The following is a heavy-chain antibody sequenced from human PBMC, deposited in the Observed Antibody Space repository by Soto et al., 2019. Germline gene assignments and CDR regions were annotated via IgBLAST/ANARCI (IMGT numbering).Heavy chain of an antibody. J-gene: IGHJ6*03. V-gene: IGHV1-46*01. CDR1: GYTFTYYF. CDR3: VILCSGSPRMDA. CDR2: INPSGGST. D-gene: IGHD3-10*02. Sequence: QVQLVQSGAEVKKPGASVKVSCKASGYTFTYYFMNWVRQAPGQGREWMGRINPSGGSTIYAQKFQGRVTMTRDTSTTTVYMELSSLRSDDTAVYYCVILCSGSPRMDAWGKGTTVTVSS.